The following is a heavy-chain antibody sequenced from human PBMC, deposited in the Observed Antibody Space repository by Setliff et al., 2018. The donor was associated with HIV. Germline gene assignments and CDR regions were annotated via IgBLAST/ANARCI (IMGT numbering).Heavy chain of an antibody. D-gene: IGHD1-26*01. Sequence: GGSLRLSCAASGFTFSSYGMHWVRQAPGKGLEWVAIIWYDGSSKYYADSVKGRFTISRDTSKDTLYLQMNSLRAEDTAVYYCARENREVDAFDIWGQGTMVTVSS. CDR2: IWYDGSSK. CDR3: ARENREVDAFDI. CDR1: GFTFSSYG. V-gene: IGHV3-33*01. J-gene: IGHJ3*02.